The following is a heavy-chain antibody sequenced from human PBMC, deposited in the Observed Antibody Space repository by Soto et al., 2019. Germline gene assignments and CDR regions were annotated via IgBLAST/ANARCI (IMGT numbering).Heavy chain of an antibody. CDR1: GYTYSDYG. V-gene: IGHV1-18*01. CDR2: IGAYNGNT. D-gene: IGHD4-17*01. Sequence: QVQLVQSGGEVKKSGASVKVSCKASGYTYSDYGISWVRQAPGQGLEWMGWIGAYNGNTNYAENPQDRVTLTTDTSTSTAYMELRNLRSDDTAVYFCARAGAEVTTHFDSWGQGSLVTVSS. CDR3: ARAGAEVTTHFDS. J-gene: IGHJ4*02.